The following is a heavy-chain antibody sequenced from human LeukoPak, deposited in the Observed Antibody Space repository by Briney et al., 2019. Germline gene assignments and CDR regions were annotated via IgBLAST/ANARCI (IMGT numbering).Heavy chain of an antibody. CDR1: GCTFSSYA. CDR2: IIPIFGTA. Sequence: ASVKVSCKSSGCTFSSYAISWLRQAPGQGLEWMGGIIPIFGTANYAQKFQGRVTITTDESMNTAFMELSSLRSEDTAVYYCSASLHPGYSSGWYGGGYWGQGTLVTVSS. CDR3: SASLHPGYSSGWYGGGY. J-gene: IGHJ4*02. V-gene: IGHV1-69*05. D-gene: IGHD6-19*01.